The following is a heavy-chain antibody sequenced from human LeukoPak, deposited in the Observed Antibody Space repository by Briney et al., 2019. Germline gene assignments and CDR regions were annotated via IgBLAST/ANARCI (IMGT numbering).Heavy chain of an antibody. CDR3: ARDGNFDY. J-gene: IGHJ4*02. CDR2: INPNSGGT. Sequence: ASVKVSCKASGYTFTDYYMHWVRQAPGQGLEWMGWINPNSGGTNYAQDFQGRVTMTRDTSISTAYMEMSRLRSDDTAVYYCARDGNFDYWGQGTPVTVSS. CDR1: GYTFTDYY. V-gene: IGHV1-2*02. D-gene: IGHD1-26*01.